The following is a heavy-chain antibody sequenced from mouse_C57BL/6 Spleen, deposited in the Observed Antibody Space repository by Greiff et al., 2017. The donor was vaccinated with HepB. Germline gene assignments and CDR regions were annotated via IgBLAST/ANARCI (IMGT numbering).Heavy chain of an antibody. CDR2: IDPANGNT. CDR1: GFNIKNTY. Sequence: EVQLVESVAELVRPGASVKLSCTASGFNIKNTYMHWVKQRPEQGLEWIGRIDPANGNTKYAPKFQGKATITADTSSNTAYLQLSSLTSEDTAIYYCASTTTVAYYFDYWGQGTTLTVSS. D-gene: IGHD1-1*01. CDR3: ASTTTVAYYFDY. V-gene: IGHV14-3*01. J-gene: IGHJ2*01.